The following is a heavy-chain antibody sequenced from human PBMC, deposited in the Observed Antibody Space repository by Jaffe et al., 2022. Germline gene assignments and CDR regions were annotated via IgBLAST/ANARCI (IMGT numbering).Heavy chain of an antibody. Sequence: EVQLLESGGGLVQPGGSLRLSCAASGFTFSSYAMSWVRQAPGKGLEWVSAISGSGGSTYYADSVKGRFTISRDNSKNTLYLQMNSLRAEDTAVYYCAKGVASDFWSGYPSYYFDYWGQGTLVTVSS. D-gene: IGHD3-3*01. V-gene: IGHV3-23*01. J-gene: IGHJ4*02. CDR1: GFTFSSYA. CDR3: AKGVASDFWSGYPSYYFDY. CDR2: ISGSGGST.